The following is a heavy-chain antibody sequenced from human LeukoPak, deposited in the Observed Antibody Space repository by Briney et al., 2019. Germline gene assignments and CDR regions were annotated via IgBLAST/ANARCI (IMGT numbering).Heavy chain of an antibody. D-gene: IGHD3/OR15-3a*01. V-gene: IGHV3-21*01. Sequence: GGSLRLSCAASGFTFSSYSMNWVRQAPGKGLEWVSSISSSSSYIYYVDSVKGRFTISRDNAKNSLYLQMNSLRAEDTAVYYCARLDPPSGFAFDIWGQGTMVTVSS. CDR1: GFTFSSYS. J-gene: IGHJ3*02. CDR3: ARLDPPSGFAFDI. CDR2: ISSSSSYI.